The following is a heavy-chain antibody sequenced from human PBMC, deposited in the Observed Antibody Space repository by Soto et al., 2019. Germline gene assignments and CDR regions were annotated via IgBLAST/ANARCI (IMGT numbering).Heavy chain of an antibody. CDR2: IVVGSGST. D-gene: IGHD6-19*01. J-gene: IGHJ4*02. CDR3: STWGRNGWYTGFF. V-gene: IGHV1-58*01. CDR1: GFTFSISA. Sequence: ASVKVSCTASGFTFSISALQWVRQARGQRLEWIGWIVVGSGSTNYAQKLEERVTITRDMSISTAYMELSSLGYDDTAVYFCSTWGRNGWYTGFFWGQGTLVTVSS.